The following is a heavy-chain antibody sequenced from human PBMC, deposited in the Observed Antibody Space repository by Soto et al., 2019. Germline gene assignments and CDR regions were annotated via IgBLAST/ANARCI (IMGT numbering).Heavy chain of an antibody. Sequence: GGFLRLSCAASGFTFSSYWMHWVRQAPGKGLVWVSRINSDGSSTSYADSVEGRFTISRDNAKNTLYLQMNSLRAEDTAVYYCARLGIWGSYREDYWGQGTLVTVSS. CDR1: GFTFSSYW. J-gene: IGHJ4*02. CDR2: INSDGSST. V-gene: IGHV3-74*01. D-gene: IGHD3-16*02. CDR3: ARLGIWGSYREDY.